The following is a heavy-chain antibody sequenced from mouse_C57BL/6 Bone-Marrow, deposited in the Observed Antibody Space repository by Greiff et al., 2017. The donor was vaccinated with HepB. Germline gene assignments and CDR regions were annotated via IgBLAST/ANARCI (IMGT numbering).Heavy chain of an antibody. CDR2: IYPGNSDT. J-gene: IGHJ4*01. D-gene: IGHD1-1*01. CDR3: TIYYYGSSYAMDY. Sequence: EVKVVESGTVLARPGASVKMSCKTSGYTFTSYWMHWVKQRPGQGLEWIGAIYPGNSDTSYNQKFKGKAKLTAVTSASTAYMELSSLTNEDSAVYYCTIYYYGSSYAMDYWGQGTSVTVSS. V-gene: IGHV1-5*01. CDR1: GYTFTSYW.